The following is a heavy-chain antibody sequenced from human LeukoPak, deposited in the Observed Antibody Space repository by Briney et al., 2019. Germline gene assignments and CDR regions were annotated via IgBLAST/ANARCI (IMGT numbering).Heavy chain of an antibody. Sequence: GGSLRLSCAASGFTFSSYSMNWVRQAPGKGLEWVSSISSSSSYIYYADSVKGRFPISRDNAKNSLYLQMNSLRAEDTAVYYCARDLGIVYYFDYWGLGTLVTGSS. CDR3: ARDLGIVYYFDY. CDR1: GFTFSSYS. D-gene: IGHD5/OR15-5a*01. J-gene: IGHJ4*02. CDR2: ISSSSSYI. V-gene: IGHV3-21*01.